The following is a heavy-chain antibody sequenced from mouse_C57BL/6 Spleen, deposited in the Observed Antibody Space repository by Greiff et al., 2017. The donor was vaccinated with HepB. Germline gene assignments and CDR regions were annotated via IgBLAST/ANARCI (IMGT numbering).Heavy chain of an antibody. Sequence: VQRVESGAELVKPGASVKISCKASGYAFSSYWMNWVKQRPGKGLEWIGQIYPGDGDTNYNGKFKGKATLTADKSSSTAYMQLSSLTSEDSAVYFCASPYGNSPWFAYWGQGTLVTVSA. V-gene: IGHV1-80*01. CDR2: IYPGDGDT. J-gene: IGHJ3*01. D-gene: IGHD2-1*01. CDR3: ASPYGNSPWFAY. CDR1: GYAFSSYW.